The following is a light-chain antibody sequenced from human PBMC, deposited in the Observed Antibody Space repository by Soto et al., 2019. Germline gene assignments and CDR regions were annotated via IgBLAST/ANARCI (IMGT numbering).Light chain of an antibody. CDR1: QSVSSY. Sequence: EIVLTQYPATLSLSPGERATLSCRASQSVSSYLAWYQQKPGQAPRLLIYDASNRATGIPARFSGSGSGTDFTLTISSLEPEDFAVYYCQQRSNWPQWTFGQGTKVDNK. CDR2: DAS. J-gene: IGKJ1*01. V-gene: IGKV3-11*01. CDR3: QQRSNWPQWT.